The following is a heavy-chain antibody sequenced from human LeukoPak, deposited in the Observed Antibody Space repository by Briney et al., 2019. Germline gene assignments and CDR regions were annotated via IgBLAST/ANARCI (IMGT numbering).Heavy chain of an antibody. CDR1: GYSISSGYY. Sequence: PSETLSLTCTVSGYSISSGYYWGWIRQPAGKGLEWIGRIYTSGSTNYNPSLKSRVTMSVDTSKNQFSLKLSSVTAADTAVYYCARDRESGSYYPDAFDIWGQGTMVTVSS. CDR3: ARDRESGSYYPDAFDI. V-gene: IGHV4-4*07. CDR2: IYTSGST. D-gene: IGHD1-26*01. J-gene: IGHJ3*02.